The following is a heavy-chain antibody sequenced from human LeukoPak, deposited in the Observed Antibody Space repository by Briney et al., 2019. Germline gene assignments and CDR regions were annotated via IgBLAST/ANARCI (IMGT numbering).Heavy chain of an antibody. J-gene: IGHJ6*02. CDR3: AKGHGRPVYYYYGMDV. V-gene: IGHV3-30*18. CDR1: GFTFSSYG. D-gene: IGHD5-24*01. Sequence: PWGSLRLSCGASGFTFSSYGMHWVRQAPGKGLVWVAVISYDGSNKYYVDSVKGRFTISRDNSKNTLYLQMNSLRAEDTAVYYCAKGHGRPVYYYYGMDVWGLGTTVTVSS. CDR2: ISYDGSNK.